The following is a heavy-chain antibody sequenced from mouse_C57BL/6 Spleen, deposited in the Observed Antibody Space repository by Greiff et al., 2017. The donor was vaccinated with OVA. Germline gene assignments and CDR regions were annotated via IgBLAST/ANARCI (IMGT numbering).Heavy chain of an antibody. CDR2: IYPGDGDT. CDR3: ASDGSSYEGYFEG. J-gene: IGHJ1*03. D-gene: IGHD1-1*01. CDR1: GYAFSSSW. Sequence: VQLQQSGPELVKPGASVKISCKASGYAFSSSWMNWVKQRPGKGLEWIGRIYPGDGDTNYNGKFKGKATLTADKSSSTAYMQLSSLTSEDSAVYFGASDGSSYEGYFEGWGTGTTVTVSS. V-gene: IGHV1-82*01.